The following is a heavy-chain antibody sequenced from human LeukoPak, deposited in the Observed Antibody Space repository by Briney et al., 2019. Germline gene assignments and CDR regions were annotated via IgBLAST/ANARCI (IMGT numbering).Heavy chain of an antibody. Sequence: PGGSLRLSCAASGFTFSDYYMSWIRQAPGKGLEWVSYISSSSSYTNYADPVKGRFTISRDNAKNSLYLQMNSLRAEDTAVYYCARDLYCTNGVCYPNYYYGMDVWGQGTTVAVSS. D-gene: IGHD2-8*01. V-gene: IGHV3-11*06. CDR2: ISSSSSYT. CDR3: ARDLYCTNGVCYPNYYYGMDV. CDR1: GFTFSDYY. J-gene: IGHJ6*02.